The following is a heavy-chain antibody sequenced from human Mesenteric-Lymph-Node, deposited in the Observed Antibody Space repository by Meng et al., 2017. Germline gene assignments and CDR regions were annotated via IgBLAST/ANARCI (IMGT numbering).Heavy chain of an antibody. V-gene: IGHV1-2*02. CDR2: INPNSGGT. J-gene: IGHJ4*02. Sequence: ASVKVSCKASGYTFTGYYMHWVRQAPGQGLEWMGWINPNSGGTNYAQKFQGRVTMTRDTSTSTAYMELSSLRSEDTAIYFCARDRANYRASGTPGPDDYWGQGTLVTVSS. CDR3: ARDRANYRASGTPGPDDY. D-gene: IGHD3-10*01. CDR1: GYTFTGYY.